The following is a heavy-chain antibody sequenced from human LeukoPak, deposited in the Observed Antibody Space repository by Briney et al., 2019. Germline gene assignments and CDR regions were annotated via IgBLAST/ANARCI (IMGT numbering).Heavy chain of an antibody. Sequence: GGSLRLSCAASGFSFDNYAMHWVRQPPGKGLEWVSGINWNSGTIAYADSVKGRFTISRDNAKNSLYLQMNSLRGEDTALYYCAKGYGGWFSGIHYWGQGTLITVSS. V-gene: IGHV3-9*01. J-gene: IGHJ4*02. D-gene: IGHD4-23*01. CDR2: INWNSGTI. CDR3: AKGYGGWFSGIHY. CDR1: GFSFDNYA.